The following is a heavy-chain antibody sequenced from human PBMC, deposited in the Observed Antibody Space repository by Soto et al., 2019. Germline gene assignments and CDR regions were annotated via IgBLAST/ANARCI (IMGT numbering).Heavy chain of an antibody. CDR1: GDTFSGYP. Sequence: QVQLVQAGAELKKPGSSVKVSCKASGDTFSGYPINWVRQAPGEGLEWMGRIIHVFGTTSDAQRFEGRVTFTADESTNTAYMELRGLLSEDTAVYYCARDGGFGDLKYWGPGTLVTVSS. D-gene: IGHD3-10*01. CDR2: IIHVFGTT. CDR3: ARDGGFGDLKY. V-gene: IGHV1-69*18. J-gene: IGHJ4*02.